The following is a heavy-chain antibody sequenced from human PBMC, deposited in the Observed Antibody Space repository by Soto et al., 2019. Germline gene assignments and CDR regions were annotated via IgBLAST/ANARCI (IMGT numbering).Heavy chain of an antibody. Sequence: PGGSLRLSCRVSGFTFINYALHWVRQDPGKGLECVALISGDGTNEYYADSVKGRFTISRYNSRNTLYLQMSSLRADDTAVYYCARHLSHLKTGWLDPWGQGTLVTVSS. V-gene: IGHV3-30-3*01. CDR2: ISGDGTNE. CDR1: GFTFINYA. D-gene: IGHD7-27*01. CDR3: ARHLSHLKTGWLDP. J-gene: IGHJ5*02.